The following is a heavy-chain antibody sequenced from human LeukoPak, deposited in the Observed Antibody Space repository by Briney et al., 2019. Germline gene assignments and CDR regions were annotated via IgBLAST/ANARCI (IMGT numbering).Heavy chain of an antibody. Sequence: PGGSLRLSCAASGFTFSGYWMNWVRQAPGKGLEWVANINQDGSDKYYVDSVKGRFTISRDNAKRSLYLQMNSLRAEDTAVYYCARDLFSYGANQDDFWGQGTLVTVSS. D-gene: IGHD5-18*01. V-gene: IGHV3-7*01. CDR2: INQDGSDK. CDR1: GFTFSGYW. CDR3: ARDLFSYGANQDDF. J-gene: IGHJ4*02.